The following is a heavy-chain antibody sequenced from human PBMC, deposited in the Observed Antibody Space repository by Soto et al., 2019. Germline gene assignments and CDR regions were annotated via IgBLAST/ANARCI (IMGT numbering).Heavy chain of an antibody. CDR2: ISYDGSNK. CDR3: AKGYGSGSYYPPDYFDY. J-gene: IGHJ4*02. CDR1: GFTFSSYG. V-gene: IGHV3-30*18. Sequence: GGSLRLSCAASGFTFSSYGMHWVRQAPGKGLEWVAVISYDGSNKYYADSVKGRFTISRDNSKNTLYLQMNSLRAEDTAVYYCAKGYGSGSYYPPDYFDYWGQGTLVTVSS. D-gene: IGHD3-10*01.